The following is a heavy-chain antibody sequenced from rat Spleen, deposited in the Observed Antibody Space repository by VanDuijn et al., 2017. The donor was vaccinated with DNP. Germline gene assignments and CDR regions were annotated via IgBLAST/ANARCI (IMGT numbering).Heavy chain of an antibody. CDR1: GFTFSNYD. CDR3: ARHGYNSGYWDY. J-gene: IGHJ2*01. Sequence: EVQLVESGGGLVQPGRSMKLSCAASGFTFSNYDMAWVRQAPKKGLEWVATISYDGSSTNYRDSVKGRFTISRDNAKSTLYLQMDSLRSEDTATYYCARHGYNSGYWDYWGQGVMVTVSS. CDR2: ISYDGSST. V-gene: IGHV5-7*01. D-gene: IGHD4-3*01.